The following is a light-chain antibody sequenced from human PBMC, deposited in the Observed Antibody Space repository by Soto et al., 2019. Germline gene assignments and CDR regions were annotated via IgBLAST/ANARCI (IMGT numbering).Light chain of an antibody. Sequence: DTVMTQSPLSLPVTPGEPASISCRSSQSLLYSNGYNYLDWYLQKPGQPPQLLIYLGSNRASGVHDRFSGSGSGTDFTLKISRVEAEDVGVYYCMQALQTPLTFGGGTKVEIK. CDR3: MQALQTPLT. CDR2: LGS. J-gene: IGKJ4*01. V-gene: IGKV2-28*01. CDR1: QSLLYSNGYNY.